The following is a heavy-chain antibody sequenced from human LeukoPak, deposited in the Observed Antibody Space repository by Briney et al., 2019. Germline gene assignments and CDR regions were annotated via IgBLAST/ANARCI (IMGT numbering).Heavy chain of an antibody. CDR3: ARVEYDYVWGSYRYRQGFYYFDY. CDR2: IYHSGST. V-gene: IGHV4-4*02. CDR1: GGSISSSNW. Sequence: PSGTLSLTCAVSGGSISSSNWWSWVRQPPGQGLEWIGEIYHSGSTNYNPSLKSRVTISVDKSKNQFSLKLSSVTAADTAVYYCARVEYDYVWGSYRYRQGFYYFDYWGQGTLVTVSS. D-gene: IGHD3-16*02. J-gene: IGHJ4*02.